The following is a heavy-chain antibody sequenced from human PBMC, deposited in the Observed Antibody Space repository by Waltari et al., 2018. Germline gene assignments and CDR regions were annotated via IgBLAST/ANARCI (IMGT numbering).Heavy chain of an antibody. D-gene: IGHD3-9*01. V-gene: IGHV3-23*02. Sequence: QLWESGGDSVQPGGSLRLSCVGSGPSFSSYAVAGVRQAPGKGRGWVADIKGVGGDKDDGDFGEGRFTISRDHSKDTVFLQMDSLRVEDTAVYYCAKDLSSKEGLFSMDAWGQGTTVTVSS. CDR3: AKDLSSKEGLFSMDA. CDR2: IKGVGGDK. CDR1: GPSFSSYA. J-gene: IGHJ6*01.